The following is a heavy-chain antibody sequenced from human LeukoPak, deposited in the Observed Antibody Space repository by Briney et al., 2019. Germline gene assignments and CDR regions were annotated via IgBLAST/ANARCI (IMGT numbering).Heavy chain of an antibody. CDR2: INPSGGST. J-gene: IGHJ5*02. Sequence: ASVKVSCKASGYTFTSYYMHWVRQAPGQGLEWMGIINPSGGSTSYAQEFQGRVTMTRDMSTSTVYMELSSLRSEDTAVYYCARDAMVRGVKSPGNWFDPWGQGTLVTVSS. CDR1: GYTFTSYY. D-gene: IGHD3-10*01. V-gene: IGHV1-46*01. CDR3: ARDAMVRGVKSPGNWFDP.